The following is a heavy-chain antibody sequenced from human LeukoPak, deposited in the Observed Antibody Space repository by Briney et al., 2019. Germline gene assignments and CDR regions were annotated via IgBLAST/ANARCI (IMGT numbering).Heavy chain of an antibody. CDR1: GFTFDDYA. CDR3: AKDTEAAAGEHWFDP. V-gene: IGHV3-43*02. CDR2: ISGDGGST. Sequence: PGGFLRLSCAASGFTFDDYAMHWVRQAPGKGLEWVSLISGDGGSTYYADSVKGRFTISRDNSKNSLYLQMNSLRTEDTALYYCAKDTEAAAGEHWFDPWGQGTLVTVSS. D-gene: IGHD6-13*01. J-gene: IGHJ5*02.